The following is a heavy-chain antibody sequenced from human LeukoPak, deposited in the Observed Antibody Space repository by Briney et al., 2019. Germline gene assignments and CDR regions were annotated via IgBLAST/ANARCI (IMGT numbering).Heavy chain of an antibody. J-gene: IGHJ4*02. CDR2: MYSNGTT. CDR1: GFTFSSYA. Sequence: GGSLRLSCAASGFTFSSYAMSWVRQAPGKGLEWLSVMYSNGTTHYADSVKGRLTVSRHNSKNTLYLQMNSLRHEDTALYYCARMVWAAMANWGQGTRVTVPS. D-gene: IGHD5-18*01. V-gene: IGHV3-53*04. CDR3: ARMVWAAMAN.